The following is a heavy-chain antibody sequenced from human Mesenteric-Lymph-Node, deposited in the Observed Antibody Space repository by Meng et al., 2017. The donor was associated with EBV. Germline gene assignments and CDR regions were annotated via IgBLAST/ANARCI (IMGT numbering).Heavy chain of an antibody. CDR2: VYYSGST. J-gene: IGHJ5*02. Sequence: QVTLEESGPGLVKPSEPLSPTCTVSGGSVSSTSYYWSWIRQPPGKRLEWIGYVYYSGSTNYNPSLKSRVTISVDTSKNQFSLNLYSVTAADTAVYYCARENPARGNWFDPWGQGALVTVSS. D-gene: IGHD3-10*01. V-gene: IGHV4-61*01. CDR3: ARENPARGNWFDP. CDR1: GGSVSSTSYY.